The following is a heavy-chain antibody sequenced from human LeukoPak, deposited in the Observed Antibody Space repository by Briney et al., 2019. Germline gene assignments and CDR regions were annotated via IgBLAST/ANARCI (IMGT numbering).Heavy chain of an antibody. D-gene: IGHD3-10*01. V-gene: IGHV3-30-3*01. CDR3: AGPYGSGPWYYYGMDV. J-gene: IGHJ6*02. CDR1: GFTFSSYA. Sequence: GRSLRLSCAASGFTFSSYAMHWVRQAPGKGLEWVAVISYDGSNKYYADSVKGRFTISRDNSKNTLYLQMNSLRAEDTAVYYCAGPYGSGPWYYYGMDVWGQGTTVTVSS. CDR2: ISYDGSNK.